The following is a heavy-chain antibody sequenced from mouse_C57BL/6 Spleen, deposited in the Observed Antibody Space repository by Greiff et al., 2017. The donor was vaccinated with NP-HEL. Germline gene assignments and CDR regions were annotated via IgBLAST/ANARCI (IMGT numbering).Heavy chain of an antibody. CDR1: GYTFTDYY. CDR2: INPYNGGT. D-gene: IGHD1-1*01. V-gene: IGHV1-19*01. J-gene: IGHJ2*01. Sequence: EVQRVESGPVLVKPGASVKMSCKASGYTFTDYYMNWVKQSHGKSLEWIGVINPYNGGTSYNQKFKGKATLTVDKSSSTAYMELNSLTSEDSAVYYCARDYGSREGYWGQGTTLTVSS. CDR3: ARDYGSREGY.